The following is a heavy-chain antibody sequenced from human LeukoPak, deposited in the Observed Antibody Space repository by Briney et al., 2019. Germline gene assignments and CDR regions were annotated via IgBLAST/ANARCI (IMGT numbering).Heavy chain of an antibody. CDR1: GFTFSSYG. CDR3: AKTPTTTGGAFHY. J-gene: IGHJ4*02. D-gene: IGHD3-16*01. Sequence: PGGSLRLSCAASGFTFSSYGMHWVRQAPGKGLEWVAVIWYDGSNKYYADSVKGRFTISRDNSKNTLYLQMNSLRAEDTAVYYCAKTPTTTGGAFHYWGQGTLVTVSS. CDR2: IWYDGSNK. V-gene: IGHV3-33*06.